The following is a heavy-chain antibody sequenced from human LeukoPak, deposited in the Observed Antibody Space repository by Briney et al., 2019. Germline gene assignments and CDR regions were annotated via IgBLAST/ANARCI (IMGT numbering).Heavy chain of an antibody. D-gene: IGHD6-13*01. J-gene: IGHJ4*02. CDR1: GFTFSSYW. V-gene: IGHV3-7*01. Sequence: GGSLRLSCAASGFTFSSYWMSWVRQAPGKGLEWVANIKQDGSEKYYVDSVKGRFTISRDNAKNSLYLQMNSLRTEDTAVYYCASASSSSWYPDDYWGQGTLVTVSS. CDR3: ASASSSSWYPDDY. CDR2: IKQDGSEK.